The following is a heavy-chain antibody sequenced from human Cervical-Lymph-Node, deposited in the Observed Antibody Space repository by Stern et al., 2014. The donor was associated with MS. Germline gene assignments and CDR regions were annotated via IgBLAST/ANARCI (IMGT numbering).Heavy chain of an antibody. CDR1: GGIFSSLA. J-gene: IGHJ3*02. Sequence: VQLVQSGAEVKRPGSSVKVSCKASGGIFSSLAINWVRQASGQGLEWMGGIIPIIGSANYAPKFQDRVTINADASTRKVYMELRSLGSEDTAVYFCARDRWDGHPYAFDNWGQGTLGTVSS. CDR2: IIPIIGSA. CDR3: ARDRWDGHPYAFDN. D-gene: IGHD1-26*01. V-gene: IGHV1-69*01.